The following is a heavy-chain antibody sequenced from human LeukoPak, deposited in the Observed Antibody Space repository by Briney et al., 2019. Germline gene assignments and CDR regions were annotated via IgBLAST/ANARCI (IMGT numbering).Heavy chain of an antibody. J-gene: IGHJ4*02. CDR2: INAYNGDT. Sequence: ASVKVSCKASNYTFTSYGMSWVRQAPGQGLEWMAWINAYNGDTNYAQKFQGRVTLTTDTPTSTAYMELRSLSSEDTAVYYCARDGSGVWFDYWGQGTLVTVSS. CDR3: ARDGSGVWFDY. D-gene: IGHD3-10*01. CDR1: NYTFTSYG. V-gene: IGHV1-18*01.